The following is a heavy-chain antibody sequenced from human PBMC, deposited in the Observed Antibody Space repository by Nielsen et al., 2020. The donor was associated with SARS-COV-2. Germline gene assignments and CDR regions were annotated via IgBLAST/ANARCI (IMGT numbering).Heavy chain of an antibody. V-gene: IGHV3-11*06. J-gene: IGHJ4*02. Sequence: GESLKISCAASGFTFSDYYMTWIRQAPGKGLEWVSYISSSTTYINYADSVKGRFTISRDDSKSTVYLQMNSLRGEDTAVYYCARGGGREQRAKLDYWGQGSLVTVSS. D-gene: IGHD1/OR15-1a*01. CDR2: ISSSTTYI. CDR1: GFTFSDYY. CDR3: ARGGGREQRAKLDY.